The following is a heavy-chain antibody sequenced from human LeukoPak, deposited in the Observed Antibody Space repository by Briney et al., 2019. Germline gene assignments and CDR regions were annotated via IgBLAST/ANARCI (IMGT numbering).Heavy chain of an antibody. Sequence: SETLSLTCTVSGGSISSYYWNWIRQPPGKGLEWIGHIYYSGSTNYNPSPKSRVSITVDTTNNQFSLKLSSVPAADTAVVYCGRGKACGYSYGLYYWGQGTLVTVSS. CDR2: IYYSGST. V-gene: IGHV4-59*12. D-gene: IGHD5-18*01. CDR1: GGSISSYY. J-gene: IGHJ4*02. CDR3: GRGKACGYSYGLYY.